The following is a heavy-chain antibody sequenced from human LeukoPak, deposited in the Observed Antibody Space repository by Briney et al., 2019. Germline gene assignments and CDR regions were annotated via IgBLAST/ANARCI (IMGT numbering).Heavy chain of an antibody. V-gene: IGHV3-74*01. CDR3: ARDVRYTMNV. CDR2: INGDGSST. Sequence: GGSLRLSCAASGSTFRNYWMHWVRQVPEKGLVWVSRINGDGSSTTYADSVKGRFTISRDNAKDTPYLQMNSLRAEDTAVYYCARDVRYTMNVWGQGTTVTVSS. J-gene: IGHJ6*02. D-gene: IGHD1-1*01. CDR1: GSTFRNYW.